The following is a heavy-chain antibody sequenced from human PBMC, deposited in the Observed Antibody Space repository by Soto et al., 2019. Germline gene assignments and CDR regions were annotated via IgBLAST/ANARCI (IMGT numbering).Heavy chain of an antibody. Sequence: SETLSLTCTVSGGSLTGSYWSWLRQPPGKGLEWIGYIYYSGSTNFNPSLKSRVTMSVDTARNQSSLQLSSVTAADTAVYFCAKYRRTDAEGYTFDYWGQGALVTVSS. CDR2: IYYSGST. V-gene: IGHV4-59*01. D-gene: IGHD2-15*01. CDR1: GGSLTGSY. J-gene: IGHJ4*02. CDR3: AKYRRTDAEGYTFDY.